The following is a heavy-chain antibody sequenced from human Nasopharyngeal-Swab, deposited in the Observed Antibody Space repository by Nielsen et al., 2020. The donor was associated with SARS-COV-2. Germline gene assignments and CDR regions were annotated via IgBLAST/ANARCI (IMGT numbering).Heavy chain of an antibody. Sequence: GGSLGLSCAASGFTFSSYAMHWVRQAPGKGLEWVAVISYDGSNKYYADSVKGRFTISRDNSKNTLYLQMNSLRAEDTAVYYCARDPGYGDYEIYWGQGTLVTVSS. CDR3: ARDPGYGDYEIY. CDR2: ISYDGSNK. J-gene: IGHJ4*02. CDR1: GFTFSSYA. V-gene: IGHV3-30*04. D-gene: IGHD4-17*01.